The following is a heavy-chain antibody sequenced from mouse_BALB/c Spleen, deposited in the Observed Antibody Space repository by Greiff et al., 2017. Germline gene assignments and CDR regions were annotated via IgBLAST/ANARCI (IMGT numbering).Heavy chain of an antibody. Sequence: DVMLVESGGGLVKPGGSLKLSCAASGFAFSSYDMSWVRQTPETRLEWVAYISSGGGSTYYPDTVKGRFTISRDNAKNTLYLQMSSLKSEDTAMYYCARYYYGVDYWGQGTTLTVSS. CDR3: ARYYYGVDY. V-gene: IGHV5-12-1*01. D-gene: IGHD1-1*01. CDR2: ISSGGGST. CDR1: GFAFSSYD. J-gene: IGHJ2*01.